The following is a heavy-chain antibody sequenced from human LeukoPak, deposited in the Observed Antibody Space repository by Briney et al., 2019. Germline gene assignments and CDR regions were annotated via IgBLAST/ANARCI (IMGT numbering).Heavy chain of an antibody. CDR2: INHRGST. Sequence: SETLSLTCAVYGGSFSGYYWNWIRQPPGRGLEWIGEINHRGSTNYNPSLKSRVTISVDTSKNHFSLKLSSVTAADTAVYYCARHGPHSSSWYRTYYFDYWGQGTLVTVSS. CDR3: ARHGPHSSSWYRTYYFDY. D-gene: IGHD6-13*01. J-gene: IGHJ4*02. V-gene: IGHV4-34*01. CDR1: GGSFSGYY.